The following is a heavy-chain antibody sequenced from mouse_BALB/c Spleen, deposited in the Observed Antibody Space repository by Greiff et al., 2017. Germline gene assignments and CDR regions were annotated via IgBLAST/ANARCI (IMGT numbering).Heavy chain of an antibody. CDR1: GFTFSSYA. CDR2: ISSGGST. CDR3: ARDGYGSSYYFDY. V-gene: IGHV5-6-5*01. D-gene: IGHD1-1*01. Sequence: EVKLMESGGGLVQPGGSLKLSCAASGFTFSSYAMSWVRQTPEKRLEWVASISSGGSTYYPDSVKGRFTISRDNARNILYLQMSSLRSEDTAMYYCARDGYGSSYYFDYWGQGTTLTVSS. J-gene: IGHJ2*01.